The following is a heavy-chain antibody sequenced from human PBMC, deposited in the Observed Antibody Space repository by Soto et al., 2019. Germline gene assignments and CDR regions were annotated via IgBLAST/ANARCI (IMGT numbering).Heavy chain of an antibody. D-gene: IGHD3-16*01. CDR1: GFTFSSYW. CDR3: ARDPFYDYIWGSYQGWFDP. CDR2: INSGGSST. Sequence: EVQLVESGGGLVQPGGSLRLSCAASGFTFSSYWMHWVRQAPGKGLVWVSRINSGGSSTSYADSVKGRFTISRDNAKNTLYLQMNSLRAEDTAVYYCARDPFYDYIWGSYQGWFDPWGQGTLVTVSS. J-gene: IGHJ5*02. V-gene: IGHV3-74*01.